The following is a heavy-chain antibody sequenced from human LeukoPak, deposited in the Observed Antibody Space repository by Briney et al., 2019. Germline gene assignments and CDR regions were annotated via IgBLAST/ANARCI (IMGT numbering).Heavy chain of an antibody. CDR3: ARDQVGYFGAVITIDYYYYYYMDV. CDR1: GYTFTGYY. CDR2: ISAYNGNT. D-gene: IGHD3-10*01. Sequence: ASVKVSCKASGYTFTGYYMHWVRQAPGQGLEWMGWISAYNGNTNYAQKLQGRVTMTEDTSTDTAYMELSSLRSDDTAVYYCARDQVGYFGAVITIDYYYYYYMDVWGTGTTVTVS. V-gene: IGHV1-18*04. J-gene: IGHJ6*03.